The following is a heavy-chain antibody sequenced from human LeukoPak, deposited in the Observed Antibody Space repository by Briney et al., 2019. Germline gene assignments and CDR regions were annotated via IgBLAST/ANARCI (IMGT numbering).Heavy chain of an antibody. Sequence: ASVKVSCKASAYTFTDYYIHWVRQAPGQGFKWMGWINPNNGDTYYAQKFQGRVTMTRDTSITTAYMELSRLRSDDTAVYYCARDILTGYYAYYFDYWGQGTLVTVSS. CDR3: ARDILTGYYAYYFDY. CDR2: INPNNGDT. J-gene: IGHJ4*02. D-gene: IGHD3-9*01. V-gene: IGHV1-2*02. CDR1: AYTFTDYY.